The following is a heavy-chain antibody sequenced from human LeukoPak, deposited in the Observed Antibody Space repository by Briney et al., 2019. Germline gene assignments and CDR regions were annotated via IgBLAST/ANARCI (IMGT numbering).Heavy chain of an antibody. V-gene: IGHV3-21*01. D-gene: IGHD3-22*01. Sequence: GGSLRLSRAASGFTFSSYSMNWVRQAPGKGLEWVSSISSSSSYIYYADPVKGRFTISRDNAKISLYLQMNCLRRGDTAVYYCAMDPYYYDSRGQAGHYWGQGTLVTVSS. CDR1: GFTFSSYS. CDR3: AMDPYYYDSRGQAGHY. CDR2: ISSSSSYI. J-gene: IGHJ4*02.